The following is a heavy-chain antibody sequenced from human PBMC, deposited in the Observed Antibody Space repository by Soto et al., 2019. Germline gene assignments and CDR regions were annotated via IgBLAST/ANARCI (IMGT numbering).Heavy chain of an antibody. CDR2: IYYSGST. CDR3: ARHRESYSSSWSGMDV. CDR1: GGSISSYY. D-gene: IGHD6-13*01. V-gene: IGHV4-59*08. J-gene: IGHJ6*02. Sequence: SETLSLTCTVSGGSISSYYWSWIRQPPGKGLEWIGYIYYSGSTNYNPSLKSRVTISVDTSKNQFSLKLSSVTAADTAVYYCARHRESYSSSWSGMDVWGQGTTVTVSS.